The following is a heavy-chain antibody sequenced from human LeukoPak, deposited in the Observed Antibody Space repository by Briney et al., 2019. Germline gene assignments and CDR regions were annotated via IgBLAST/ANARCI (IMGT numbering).Heavy chain of an antibody. Sequence: GGSLRLSCAASGFTFSYFWMNWVRQAPGKGLEWVSVIGGSGTSTYYADSVKGRFTISRDNSKNMLYLQMNSLRVEDTAIYYCAKVSVVAGRNAFDIWGQGTMVTVSS. V-gene: IGHV3-23*01. CDR3: AKVSVVAGRNAFDI. CDR1: GFTFSYFW. D-gene: IGHD3-22*01. CDR2: IGGSGTST. J-gene: IGHJ3*02.